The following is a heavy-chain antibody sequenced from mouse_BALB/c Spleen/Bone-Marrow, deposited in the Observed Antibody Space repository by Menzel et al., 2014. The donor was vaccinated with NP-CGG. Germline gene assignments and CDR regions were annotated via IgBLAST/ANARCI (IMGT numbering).Heavy chain of an antibody. J-gene: IGHJ4*01. CDR3: AKWDYYGYNYAMDY. D-gene: IGHD1-2*01. CDR1: GFSLTNYG. CDR2: IWGDGST. V-gene: IGHV2-3*01. Sequence: QVQLKHSGPGLVAPSQSLSITCTVSGFSLTNYGVSWVRQPPGKGLEWLGVIWGDGSTNYHSALISRLSISKDTSKSQVFLKLNMLQTDDTATYDGAKWDYYGYNYAMDYWGQGTSVTGSS.